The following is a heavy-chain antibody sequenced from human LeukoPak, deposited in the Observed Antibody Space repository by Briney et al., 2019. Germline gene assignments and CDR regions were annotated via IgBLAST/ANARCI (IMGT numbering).Heavy chain of an antibody. Sequence: ASVKVSCKASGYTFPSYFMHWVRQAPGQGLEWMGIINPTGGSTTYAQKFQGRVTMTRDTSTTTVYMELSSLRSDDTAVYYCARTAARRFDYWGQGTLVTVSS. CDR3: ARTAARRFDY. V-gene: IGHV1-46*01. J-gene: IGHJ4*02. CDR1: GYTFPSYF. D-gene: IGHD6-6*01. CDR2: INPTGGST.